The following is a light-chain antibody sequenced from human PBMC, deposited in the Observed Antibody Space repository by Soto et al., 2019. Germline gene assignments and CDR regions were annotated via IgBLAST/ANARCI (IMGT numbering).Light chain of an antibody. V-gene: IGKV3-15*01. Sequence: IEMTQSPATLSVSPGERATLSCRASQSVSSNLAWYQQKPGQAPRLLIYGASTRATGVPGRFSGTGSGTEFTLTISSLQSEDSAVYYCQQYNHWWTFGQGTKVDIK. CDR2: GAS. CDR3: QQYNHWWT. CDR1: QSVSSN. J-gene: IGKJ1*01.